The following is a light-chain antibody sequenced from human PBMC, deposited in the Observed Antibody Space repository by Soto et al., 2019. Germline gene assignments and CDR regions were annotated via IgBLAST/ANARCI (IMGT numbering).Light chain of an antibody. CDR3: QQRSPGPLT. V-gene: IGKV3-11*01. CDR1: QSVSSY. CDR2: DAS. Sequence: ETVLTQSTATLSLSPGERATLSCRASQSVSSYLALFQHKPGRAPGLLMYDASNRATGIPARFSGSGSGTDFTLTVNSLEPEDFVVDYCQQRSPGPLTFGGGTKVDIK. J-gene: IGKJ4*01.